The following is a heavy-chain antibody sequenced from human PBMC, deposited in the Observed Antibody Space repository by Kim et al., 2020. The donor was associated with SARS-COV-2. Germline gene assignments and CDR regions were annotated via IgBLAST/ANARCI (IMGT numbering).Heavy chain of an antibody. J-gene: IGHJ4*02. CDR2: I. CDR3: ARGPNYSPFDY. V-gene: IGHV3-48*03. Sequence: ISYADSGSGRFTNSRDNDKNALYLQMNSLRAEDTAVYYCARGPNYSPFDYWGQGTLVTVSS. D-gene: IGHD4-4*01.